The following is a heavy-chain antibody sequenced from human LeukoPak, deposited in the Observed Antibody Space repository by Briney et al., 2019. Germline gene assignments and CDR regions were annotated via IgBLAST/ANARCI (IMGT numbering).Heavy chain of an antibody. CDR2: IHTSGST. J-gene: IGHJ4*02. D-gene: IGHD3-3*01. CDR3: ATWSGDYSFDF. V-gene: IGHV4-4*07. CDR1: GGSINSYY. Sequence: SETLSLTCTVSGGSINSYYWSWIRQPAGKGLEWIGRIHTSGSTNSNPSLKSRVTMSVDTSKNQFSLRLSSVTAADTAVYYCATWSGDYSFDFWGRGTLVTVSS.